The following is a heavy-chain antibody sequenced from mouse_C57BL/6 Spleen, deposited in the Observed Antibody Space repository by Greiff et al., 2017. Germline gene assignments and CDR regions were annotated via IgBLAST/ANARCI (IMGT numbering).Heavy chain of an antibody. CDR3: ASTTVVATPSWFAY. CDR1: GFTFSSYT. V-gene: IGHV5-9*01. J-gene: IGHJ3*01. D-gene: IGHD1-1*01. CDR2: ISGCGGNT. Sequence: DVQLVESGGGLVKPGGSLKLSCAASGFTFSSYTMSWVRQTPEKRLEWVATISGCGGNTYYPDSVKGRFTFSRDNAKNTLYLQMSRLRSEDTALYYCASTTVVATPSWFAYWGQGTLVTVSA.